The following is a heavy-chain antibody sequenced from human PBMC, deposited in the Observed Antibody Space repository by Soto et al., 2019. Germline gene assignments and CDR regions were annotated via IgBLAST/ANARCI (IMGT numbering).Heavy chain of an antibody. CDR1: GGSISSGDYY. J-gene: IGHJ5*02. CDR2: IYYSGST. D-gene: IGHD2-2*01. Sequence: SETLSLTCTVSGGSISSGDYYWNWIRQPPGKGLEWIGYIYYSGSTYYNPSLKSRVTISVDTSKNQFSLKLSSVTAADTAVYYCARGGYCSSTSCYGNWFDPWGQGTLVTVSS. CDR3: ARGGYCSSTSCYGNWFDP. V-gene: IGHV4-30-4*02.